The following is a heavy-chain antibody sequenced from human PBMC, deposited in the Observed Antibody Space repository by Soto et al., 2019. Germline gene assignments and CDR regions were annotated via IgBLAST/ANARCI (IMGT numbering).Heavy chain of an antibody. D-gene: IGHD3-9*01. CDR2: ISSSSSYI. J-gene: IGHJ5*02. V-gene: IGHV3-21*01. Sequence: PGGSLRLSCAASGFTFSSYSMNWVRQAPGKGLEWVSAISSSSSYIYYADSVKGRFTISRDNAKNSLYLQMNSLRAEDTAVYYCEREPVRYSQFDPWGQGTLLTVSS. CDR1: GFTFSSYS. CDR3: EREPVRYSQFDP.